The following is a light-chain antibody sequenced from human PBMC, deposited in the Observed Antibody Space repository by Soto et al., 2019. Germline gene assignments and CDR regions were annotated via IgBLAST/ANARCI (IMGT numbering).Light chain of an antibody. J-gene: IGLJ1*01. CDR3: SSYAGSNNFV. Sequence: QSVLTQPPSASGPPGQSVTISCTGTSSDVGGYNYVSWYQRHPGKAPKLMIYEVSERPSGVPDRFSGSKSSNTASLTVSGLQAEDEADYYCSSYAGSNNFVFGTGTKVTVL. CDR2: EVS. V-gene: IGLV2-8*01. CDR1: SSDVGGYNY.